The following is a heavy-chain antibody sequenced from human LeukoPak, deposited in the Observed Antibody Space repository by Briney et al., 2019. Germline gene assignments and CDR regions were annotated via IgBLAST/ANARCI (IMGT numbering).Heavy chain of an antibody. Sequence: SQTLSLTCAVSGGSINSGGYSWSWLRQPPGKGLEWIGYIYHSGSTYYNPSLKSRVTISVDRSKNLFSLKLRSVTAADTAVYYCARVMLDIDGSEAFDIWGQGTMVTVSS. CDR1: GGSINSGGYS. V-gene: IGHV4-30-2*01. D-gene: IGHD3-16*01. J-gene: IGHJ3*02. CDR2: IYHSGST. CDR3: ARVMLDIDGSEAFDI.